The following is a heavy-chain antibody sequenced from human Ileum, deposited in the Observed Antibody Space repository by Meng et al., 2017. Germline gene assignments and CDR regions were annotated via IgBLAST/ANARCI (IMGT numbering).Heavy chain of an antibody. D-gene: IGHD1-1*01. CDR2: MNTDKGNT. CDR3: AREGAYNGGDY. Sequence: QVQLVQSGAEVKKPGASVKVSCKASGYTFTTYGISWVRRAPGQGLEWMGWMNTDKGNTNYAQKFQGRVTMTRDTSTSTAYMELRSLRSDDTAVYYCAREGAYNGGDYWGQGTLVTVSS. CDR1: GYTFTTYG. V-gene: IGHV1-18*01. J-gene: IGHJ4*02.